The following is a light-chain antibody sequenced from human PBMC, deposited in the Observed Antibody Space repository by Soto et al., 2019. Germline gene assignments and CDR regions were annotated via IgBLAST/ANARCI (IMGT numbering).Light chain of an antibody. CDR1: QSVSSN. Sequence: EIVMTQSPATLSVSPGERATLSGRASQSVSSNLAWYQQKPGQTPKLLIYVASTRATGIPARFSGSGSGTEVTLTISSLQSEDFAVYYCQQYNVWPLTFGGGTKVEFK. CDR3: QQYNVWPLT. CDR2: VAS. J-gene: IGKJ4*01. V-gene: IGKV3-15*01.